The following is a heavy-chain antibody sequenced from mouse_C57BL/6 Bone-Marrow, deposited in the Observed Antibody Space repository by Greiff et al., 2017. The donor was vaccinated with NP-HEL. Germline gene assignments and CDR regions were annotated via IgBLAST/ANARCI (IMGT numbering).Heavy chain of an antibody. CDR3: TTPDGYYWYFDV. J-gene: IGHJ1*03. V-gene: IGHV14-4*01. D-gene: IGHD2-3*01. Sequence: VHVKQSGAELVRPGASVKLSCTASGFNIKDDYMHWVKQRPEQGLEWIGWIDPENGDTEYASKFQGKATITADTSSNTAYLQLSSLTSEDTAVYYCTTPDGYYWYFDVWGTGTTVTVSS. CDR1: GFNIKDDY. CDR2: IDPENGDT.